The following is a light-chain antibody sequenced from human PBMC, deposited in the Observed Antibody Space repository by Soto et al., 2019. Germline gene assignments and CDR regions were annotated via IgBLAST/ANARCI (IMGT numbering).Light chain of an antibody. CDR3: QQYNNWPLT. J-gene: IGKJ3*01. CDR2: DAF. Sequence: EVVMTQSPATLSVSPGERATLSCRASQSVGSKLAWYQQKPGQAPRLLIFDAFTRATGIPARFSGSGSGTEFTLFISSLQSEDFAVYYCQQYNNWPLTFGPGTKVDIK. V-gene: IGKV3-15*01. CDR1: QSVGSK.